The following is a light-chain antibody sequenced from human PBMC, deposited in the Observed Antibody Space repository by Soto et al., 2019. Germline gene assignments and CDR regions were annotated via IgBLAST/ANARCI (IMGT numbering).Light chain of an antibody. CDR2: KAS. J-gene: IGKJ5*01. CDR3: QQYNSYSYT. Sequence: QLNQAPSTRSASVGARVTITCRASQTISSWLAWYQQKPGKAPKLLIYKASTLKSGVPSRFSGSGSGTEFTLTISSLQPDAFAIYYCQQYNSYSYTFGQGTRLEF. CDR1: QTISSW. V-gene: IGKV1-5*03.